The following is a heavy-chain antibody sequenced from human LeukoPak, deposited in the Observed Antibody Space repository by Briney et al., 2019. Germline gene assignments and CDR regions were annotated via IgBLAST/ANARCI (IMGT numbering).Heavy chain of an antibody. D-gene: IGHD2-15*01. J-gene: IGHJ4*01. CDR1: VGSISSGGYY. CDR3: AADRGYCSGGSCYQGNYFDY. CDR2: IYYSGST. V-gene: IGHV4-31*03. Sequence: SQTLSLTCTVSVGSISSGGYYWSWFRQHPGKGLEWIGYIYYSGSTYYNPSLKSRVTISVDTSKNQFSLKLSSVTAADTAVYYCAADRGYCSGGSCYQGNYFDYWGQGTLVTVSS.